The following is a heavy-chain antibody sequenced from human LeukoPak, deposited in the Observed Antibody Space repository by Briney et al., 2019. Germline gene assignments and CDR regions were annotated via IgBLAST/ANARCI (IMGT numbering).Heavy chain of an antibody. J-gene: IGHJ4*02. CDR3: ATTPRDGYNYAFDY. V-gene: IGHV3-30-3*01. CDR1: GVTFSSYA. CDR2: ISYDGSNK. D-gene: IGHD5-24*01. Sequence: GRSLRLSCAASGVTFSSYAMHWVRQAPGKGLEWVAVISYDGSNKYYADSVKGRFTISRDNSKNTLYLQMNSLRAEDTAVYYCATTPRDGYNYAFDYWGQGTLVTVSS.